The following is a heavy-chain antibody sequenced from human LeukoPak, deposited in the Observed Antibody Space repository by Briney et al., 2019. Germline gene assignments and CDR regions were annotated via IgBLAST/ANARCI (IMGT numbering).Heavy chain of an antibody. J-gene: IGHJ4*02. V-gene: IGHV3-30*18. CDR3: AKDRETTASGTFDY. Sequence: GGSLRLSCAASGFTFNNYGIHYVRQAPGKGLEWVAVISDDGRHKNYADSVKGRFTISRDNSINTLYLQMNSLRVEDTGVYYCAKDRETTASGTFDYWGQGTLVTVSS. CDR1: GFTFNNYG. D-gene: IGHD6-13*01. CDR2: ISDDGRHK.